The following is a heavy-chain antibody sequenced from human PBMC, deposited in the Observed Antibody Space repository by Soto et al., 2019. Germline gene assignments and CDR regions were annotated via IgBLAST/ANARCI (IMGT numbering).Heavy chain of an antibody. Sequence: SETLSLTCTVSGGSISSGGYYWSWIRQHPGKGLEWIGYIYYSGSTYYNPSLKSRVTISVDTSKNQFSLKLSSVTAADTAVYYCARASGYDFQFEDWFDPWGQGTLVTVSS. D-gene: IGHD5-12*01. CDR3: ARASGYDFQFEDWFDP. J-gene: IGHJ5*02. CDR1: GGSISSGGYY. CDR2: IYYSGST. V-gene: IGHV4-31*02.